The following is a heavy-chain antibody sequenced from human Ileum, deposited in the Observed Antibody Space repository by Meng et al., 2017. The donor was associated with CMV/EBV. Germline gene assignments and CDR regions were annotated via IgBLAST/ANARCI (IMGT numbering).Heavy chain of an antibody. V-gene: IGHV1-8*02. CDR2: VNPNSGKT. J-gene: IGHJ5*01. CDR3: TRRRNWFDS. Sequence: ASVKVSCKASGYPFTSYDIYWVRQATGQGPEWMGWVNPNSGKTGYAQKHQGRLTMTRNSSIATAYMELSSLRSDDTSVYYCTRRRNWFDSWGQGTLVTVSS. CDR1: GYPFTSYD.